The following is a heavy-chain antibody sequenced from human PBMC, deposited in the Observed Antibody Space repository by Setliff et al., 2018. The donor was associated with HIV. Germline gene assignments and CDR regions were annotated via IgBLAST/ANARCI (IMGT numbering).Heavy chain of an antibody. V-gene: IGHV4-59*01. CDR2: IYYNGNT. J-gene: IGHJ5*02. Sequence: LSLTCTVSGGSITGYYWNWIRQPPGKGLEWIGHIYYNGNTNYNPSLKSRVAISVDTSKNQFSLKLRSVTAADTAVYYCARDKGVVVTRGYNWFDPWGQGTLVTVS. CDR3: ARDKGVVVTRGYNWFDP. CDR1: GGSITGYY. D-gene: IGHD2-15*01.